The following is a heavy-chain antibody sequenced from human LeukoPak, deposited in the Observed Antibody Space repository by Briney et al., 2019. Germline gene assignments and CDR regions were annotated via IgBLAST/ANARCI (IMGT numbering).Heavy chain of an antibody. V-gene: IGHV3-53*01. CDR3: ARVSGSEIYYFDY. CDR2: VYSGGST. J-gene: IGHJ4*02. Sequence: GGSLRLSCAAPGFTVSSNYMSWVRQAPGKGLEWVSVVYSGGSTYYADSVKGRFTISRDNSKNTLYLQMNSLRAEDTAVYYCARVSGSEIYYFDYWGQGTLVTVSS. D-gene: IGHD3-10*01. CDR1: GFTVSSNY.